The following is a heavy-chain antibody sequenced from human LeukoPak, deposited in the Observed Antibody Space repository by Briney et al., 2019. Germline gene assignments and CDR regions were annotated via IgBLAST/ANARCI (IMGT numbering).Heavy chain of an antibody. CDR1: GFTFSSYG. V-gene: IGHV3-33*01. Sequence: GGSLRLSCAASGFTFSSYGMHWVRQAPGKGLEWVAVIWYDRSNKYYADSVKGRFTISRDNSKNTLYLQMNSLRAEDTAVYYCAGGLDTATLDYWGQGTLVTVS. CDR2: IWYDRSNK. J-gene: IGHJ4*02. CDR3: AGGLDTATLDY. D-gene: IGHD5-18*01.